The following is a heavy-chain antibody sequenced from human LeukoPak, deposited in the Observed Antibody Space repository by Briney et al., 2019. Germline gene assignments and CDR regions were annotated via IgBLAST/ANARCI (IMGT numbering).Heavy chain of an antibody. Sequence: SETLSLTCTVSGYSISSSSYYWGWIRQPPGKGLEWIGSIYYSGSTYYNPSLKSRVTISVDTSKNQFSLKLSSVTAADTAVYYCARDPISWFDPWGQGTLVTVSS. J-gene: IGHJ5*02. CDR1: GYSISSSSYY. V-gene: IGHV4-39*07. D-gene: IGHD2-21*01. CDR2: IYYSGST. CDR3: ARDPISWFDP.